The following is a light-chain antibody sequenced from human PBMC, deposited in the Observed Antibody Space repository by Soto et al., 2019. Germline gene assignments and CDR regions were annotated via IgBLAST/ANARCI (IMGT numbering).Light chain of an antibody. CDR3: QQCFSIPPT. Sequence: DIQMTQSPSSLSASVGDRITIACRASHSINNYLSWYQLKPGKAPRLLIYAASNRQTGVPSRFTGSGSGTDFTLTINNLQPEDFAVYYCQQCFSIPPTFGHGTKVDIK. CDR2: AAS. J-gene: IGKJ1*01. CDR1: HSINNY. V-gene: IGKV1-39*01.